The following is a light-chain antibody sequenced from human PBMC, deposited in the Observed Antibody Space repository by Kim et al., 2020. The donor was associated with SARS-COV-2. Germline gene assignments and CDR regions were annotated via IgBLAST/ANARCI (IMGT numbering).Light chain of an antibody. CDR1: QSIGNW. CDR2: DAF. V-gene: IGKV1-5*01. CDR3: QHCDPYST. Sequence: SASVGDRVTITCRASQSIGNWLAWYQQRPGKAPKLLIYDAFSLAFGVPSRFSGSGSGTEFTLTFNSLQPDDFATYYCQHCDPYSTFGQGTKVDIK. J-gene: IGKJ1*01.